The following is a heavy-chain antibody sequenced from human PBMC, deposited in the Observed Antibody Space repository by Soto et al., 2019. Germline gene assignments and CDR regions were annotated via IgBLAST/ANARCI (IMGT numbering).Heavy chain of an antibody. J-gene: IGHJ4*02. CDR2: IYPGDSDT. D-gene: IGHD3-9*01. CDR3: ARHVYYDVLKKNY. Sequence: GESLKISCKGSGNTFTSYWIGWVRQMPGKGLEWMGIIYPGDSDTRYSPSFQGQVTISADKSISTAYLQWSSLKASDTAIYYCARHVYYDVLKKNYWGQGTLVTVSS. V-gene: IGHV5-51*01. CDR1: GNTFTSYW.